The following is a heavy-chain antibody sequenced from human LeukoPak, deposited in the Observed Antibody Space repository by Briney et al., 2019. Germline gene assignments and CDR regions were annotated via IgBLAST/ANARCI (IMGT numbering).Heavy chain of an antibody. CDR3: ARVGTYCSSTSCYRGFDY. V-gene: IGHV4-39*01. Sequence: SQTLSLTCTVSGGSISSSSYCWGWIRQPPGKGLEWIGSIYYSGSTYYNPSLKSRVTISVDTSKNQFSLKLSSVTAADTAVYYCARVGTYCSSTSCYRGFDYWGQGTLVTVSS. CDR2: IYYSGST. D-gene: IGHD2-2*02. J-gene: IGHJ4*02. CDR1: GGSISSSSYC.